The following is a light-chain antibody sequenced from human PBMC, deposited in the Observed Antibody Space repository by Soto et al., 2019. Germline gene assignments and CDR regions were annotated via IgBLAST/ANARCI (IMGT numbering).Light chain of an antibody. J-gene: IGLJ2*01. V-gene: IGLV1-44*01. CDR3: CAYAGSNTLV. CDR2: GRN. Sequence: QSVLTQPPSASGTPGQTVTISCSGSNSNIGGNTVNWYQQVPGTAPKLLLYGRNQRPSGVPDRFSGSKSGTSAFLAISGLQSEDEADYYCCAYAGSNTLVFGGGTKVTVL. CDR1: NSNIGGNT.